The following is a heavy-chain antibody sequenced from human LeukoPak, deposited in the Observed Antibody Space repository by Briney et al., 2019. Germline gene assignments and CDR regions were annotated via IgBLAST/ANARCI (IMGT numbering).Heavy chain of an antibody. CDR2: IYYSGST. CDR3: ARGLGAGSFDY. V-gene: IGHV4-59*01. D-gene: IGHD3-10*01. Sequence: SETLSLTCTVSGGSISSYYWSWIRQPPGKGLEWIGYIYYSGSTNYNPSLKSRVTISVDTSKNQFSLKLSSVTAADTAVYYCARGLGAGSFDYWGQGTLVTVSS. CDR1: GGSISSYY. J-gene: IGHJ4*02.